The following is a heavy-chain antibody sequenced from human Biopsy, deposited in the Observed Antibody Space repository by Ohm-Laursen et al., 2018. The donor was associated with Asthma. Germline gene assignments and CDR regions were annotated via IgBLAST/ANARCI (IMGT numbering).Heavy chain of an antibody. V-gene: IGHV4-30-2*06. CDR2: IYRNGDT. Sequence: SDTLSLTCVVSGDSIDSGDYSWTWIRQSPGVGLEWIGYIYRNGDTYYNPPLKNRVTISIDRSKNQFSLRLRSVTAADTAVYYCARGWNCGGDCYSLDSWGQGTLVTVSS. J-gene: IGHJ4*02. CDR1: GDSIDSGDYS. CDR3: ARGWNCGGDCYSLDS. D-gene: IGHD2-21*02.